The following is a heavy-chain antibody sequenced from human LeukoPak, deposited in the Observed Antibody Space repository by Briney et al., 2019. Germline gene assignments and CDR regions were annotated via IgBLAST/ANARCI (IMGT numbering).Heavy chain of an antibody. CDR2: IYPGDSDT. J-gene: IGHJ4*02. Sequence: GESQKVSCKGSGCSFADSWIGWVRQMPGKGLEWMGIIYPGDSDTRYSPSFQGQVSISVDKSISTAYLQWSTLKASDTAMYYCARQYGRPFDYWGQGTLVTVSS. D-gene: IGHD3-10*01. V-gene: IGHV5-51*01. CDR1: GCSFADSW. CDR3: ARQYGRPFDY.